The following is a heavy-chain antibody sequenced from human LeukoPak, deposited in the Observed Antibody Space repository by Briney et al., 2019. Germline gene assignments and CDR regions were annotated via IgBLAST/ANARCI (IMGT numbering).Heavy chain of an antibody. V-gene: IGHV3-21*01. J-gene: IGHJ4*02. CDR1: GFTFTTYW. CDR2: ISSSSSYI. CDR3: ASLSTGY. Sequence: GGSLRLSCAASGFTFTTYWMTWVRQAPGKGLEWVSSISSSSSYIYYADSVKGRFTISRDNAKNSLYLQMNSLRAEDTAVYYCASLSTGYWGQGTLVTVSS. D-gene: IGHD6-13*01.